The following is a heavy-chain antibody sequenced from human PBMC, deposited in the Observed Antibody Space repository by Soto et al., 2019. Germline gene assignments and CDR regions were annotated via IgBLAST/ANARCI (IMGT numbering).Heavy chain of an antibody. V-gene: IGHV1-18*01. D-gene: IGHD6-13*01. CDR3: ATAEPRIAALFNWFDP. J-gene: IGHJ5*02. Sequence: QVQLVQSGAEVKKPGASVKVSCKASGYTFTSYGISWVRQAPGQGREGMGWISAYNGDTNYAQKLQGRVTMTTDTCTSTAYMELGSLRSDDTAVYYCATAEPRIAALFNWFDPWGQGTLVTVSS. CDR1: GYTFTSYG. CDR2: ISAYNGDT.